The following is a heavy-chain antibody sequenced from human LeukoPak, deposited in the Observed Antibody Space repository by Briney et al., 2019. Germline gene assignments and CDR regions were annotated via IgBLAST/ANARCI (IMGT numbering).Heavy chain of an antibody. CDR2: ISGSGTAT. CDR1: GFTFSSYA. D-gene: IGHD6-13*01. J-gene: IGHJ4*02. CDR3: AKPLSAASGTDFDY. V-gene: IGHV3-23*01. Sequence: GGSRRLSCAASGFTFSSYAMSWVRQAPGKGLQWVSAISGSGTATYYADSVKGRFTISRDNSKNTLYLQMNSLRAEDTAVYYCAKPLSAASGTDFDYWGQGTLVTVSS.